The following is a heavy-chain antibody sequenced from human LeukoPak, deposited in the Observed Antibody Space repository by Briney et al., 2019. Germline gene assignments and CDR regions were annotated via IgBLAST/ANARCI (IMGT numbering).Heavy chain of an antibody. CDR3: AREILGEAFFDY. Sequence: SETLSLTCAVSGASISSSNYYWGWVRQSPGKGLEWIGNIYSSGNTYYNASLKIRVTMYIDTSKNHFSLKLSSVTAADTAVYYCAREILGEAFFDYWGQGTLVTVSS. J-gene: IGHJ4*02. V-gene: IGHV4-39*02. D-gene: IGHD3-10*01. CDR2: IYSSGNT. CDR1: GASISSSNYY.